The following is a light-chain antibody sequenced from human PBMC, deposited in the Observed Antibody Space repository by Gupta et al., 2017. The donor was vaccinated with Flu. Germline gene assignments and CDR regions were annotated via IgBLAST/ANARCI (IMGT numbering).Light chain of an antibody. CDR3: SSYTGNSTLV. Sequence: SITISCTGTSSDIGSYNYVSWYQQHPGKAPKVMMYGVSNRPSGVSNRFSGSKSGNTASLTISGLQADDEADYFCSSYTGNSTLVFGGGTKLTVL. V-gene: IGLV2-14*01. CDR2: GVS. CDR1: SSDIGSYNY. J-gene: IGLJ3*02.